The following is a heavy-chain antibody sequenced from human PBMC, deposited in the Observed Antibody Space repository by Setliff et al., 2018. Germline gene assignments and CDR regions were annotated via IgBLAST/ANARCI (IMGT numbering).Heavy chain of an antibody. CDR1: GYTFTNFG. CDR2: NSA. CDR3: VREYSGGGLT. V-gene: IGHV1-18*01. Sequence: ASVKVSCKTSGYTFTNFGINWVRQAPGQGLEWMGWNSAYAQKFQGRVAMTTDTSTNTVYMELRSRRSDDTAVYFCVREYSGGGLTWGQGTMVTVSS. D-gene: IGHD1-26*01. J-gene: IGHJ3*01.